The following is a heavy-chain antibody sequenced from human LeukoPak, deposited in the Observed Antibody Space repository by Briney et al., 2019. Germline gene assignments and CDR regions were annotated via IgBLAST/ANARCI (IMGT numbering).Heavy chain of an antibody. Sequence: APVTVSCKASGYTFTSYGISWVRQAPGQGLEWMGWISAYNGNTNYAQKLQGRVTMTTDTSTSTAYMELRSLRSDDTAVYYCARDPPYYYGSGSYFRDAFDIWGQGTMVTVSS. CDR1: GYTFTSYG. J-gene: IGHJ3*02. V-gene: IGHV1-18*01. CDR3: ARDPPYYYGSGSYFRDAFDI. CDR2: ISAYNGNT. D-gene: IGHD3-10*01.